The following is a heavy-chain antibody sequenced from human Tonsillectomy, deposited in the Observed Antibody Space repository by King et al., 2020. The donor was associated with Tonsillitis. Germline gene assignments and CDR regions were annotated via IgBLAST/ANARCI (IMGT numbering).Heavy chain of an antibody. Sequence: VQLVESGGGVVQPGRSLRLSCAASGFTFSSYGMHWVRQAPGKGLEWVAVISYDGSNKYYADSVKGRFTISRDDSKNTLYLQMNSLRAEDMAVYYCARGSAEDYWGQGTLVTVSS. V-gene: IGHV3-33*05. CDR1: GFTFSSYG. CDR3: ARGSAEDY. J-gene: IGHJ4*02. CDR2: ISYDGSNK.